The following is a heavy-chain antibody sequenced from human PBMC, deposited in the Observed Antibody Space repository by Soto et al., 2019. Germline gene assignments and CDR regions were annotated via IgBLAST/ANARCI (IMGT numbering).Heavy chain of an antibody. V-gene: IGHV5-51*01. D-gene: IGHD6-13*01. J-gene: IGHJ6*02. Sequence: GESLKISCKASGYSFTNYWIGWVRQMPGKGLEWMAIIYPGDSDTRYSPSFQGQVTISADKSISTAYLQWSSLKASDTAMYYCARLPHAAAERMDVWGQGTTVTVSS. CDR2: IYPGDSDT. CDR3: ARLPHAAAERMDV. CDR1: GYSFTNYW.